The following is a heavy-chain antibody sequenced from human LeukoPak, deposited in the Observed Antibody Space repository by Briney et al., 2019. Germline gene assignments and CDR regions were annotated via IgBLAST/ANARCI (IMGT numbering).Heavy chain of an antibody. Sequence: SETLSLTCTVSGGSISSSSYYWGWIRQPPGKGLEWIGSIYYSGSTYYNPSLKSRVTISVDTSKNQFSLKLSSVTAADTAVYYCARDRLMYSSGRYHGYNWFDPWGQGTLVTVSS. V-gene: IGHV4-39*07. CDR2: IYYSGST. J-gene: IGHJ5*02. CDR3: ARDRLMYSSGRYHGYNWFDP. CDR1: GGSISSSSYY. D-gene: IGHD6-19*01.